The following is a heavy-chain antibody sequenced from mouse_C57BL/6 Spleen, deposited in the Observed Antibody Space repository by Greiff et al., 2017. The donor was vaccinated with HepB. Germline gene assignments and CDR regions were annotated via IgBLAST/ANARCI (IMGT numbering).Heavy chain of an antibody. V-gene: IGHV5-9*01. CDR2: ISGGGGNT. CDR1: GFTFSSYT. Sequence: EVQLVESGGGLVKPGGSLKLSCAASGFTFSSYTMSWVRQTPEKRLEWVATISGGGGNTYYPDSVKGRFTISRDNAKNTLYLQMSSLRSEDTALYYCARRAGRGDYFDYWGQGTTLTVSS. D-gene: IGHD1-1*01. CDR3: ARRAGRGDYFDY. J-gene: IGHJ2*01.